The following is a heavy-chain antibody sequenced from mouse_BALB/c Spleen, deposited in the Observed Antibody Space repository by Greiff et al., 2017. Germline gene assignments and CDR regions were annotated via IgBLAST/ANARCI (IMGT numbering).Heavy chain of an antibody. CDR3: ARWGDYYAMDY. CDR2: IYPGDGDT. Sequence: VQLQQSGAELARPGASVKLSCKASGYTFTSYWMQWVKQRPGQGLEWIGAIYPGDGDTRYTQKFKGKATLTADKSSSTAYMQLSSLASEDSAVYYCARWGDYYAMDYWGQGTSVTVSS. V-gene: IGHV1-87*01. J-gene: IGHJ4*01. CDR1: GYTFTSYW. D-gene: IGHD2-3*01.